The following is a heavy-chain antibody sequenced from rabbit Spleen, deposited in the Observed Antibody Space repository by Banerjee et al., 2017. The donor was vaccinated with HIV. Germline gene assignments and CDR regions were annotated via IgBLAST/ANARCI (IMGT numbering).Heavy chain of an antibody. V-gene: IGHV1S47*01. D-gene: IGHD8-1*01. J-gene: IGHJ4*01. Sequence: QEQLVESGGGLVQPEGSLKLSCKASGFDFSGYGVSWVRQAPGKGLEWIGYIDPVFGITYYANWVNGRFSISRENAQNTVFLQMTSLTAADTATYFCARDGVGGSYFALWGPGTLVTVS. CDR2: IDPVFGIT. CDR3: ARDGVGGSYFAL. CDR1: GFDFSGYG.